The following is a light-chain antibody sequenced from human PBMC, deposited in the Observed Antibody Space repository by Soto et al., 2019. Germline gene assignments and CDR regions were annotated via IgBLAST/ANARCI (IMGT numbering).Light chain of an antibody. V-gene: IGLV1-44*01. J-gene: IGLJ2*01. Sequence: QSVLTQPPSASGTPGQRVTISCSGSSSNIGSNTVNWYQQLPGTAPKLLIYSNNQRPSGVPDRFSGSKSGTSASLAISGLQSSDAADYYSAAWDDSLNGPVFGGGTKLTVL. CDR2: SNN. CDR1: SSNIGSNT. CDR3: AAWDDSLNGPV.